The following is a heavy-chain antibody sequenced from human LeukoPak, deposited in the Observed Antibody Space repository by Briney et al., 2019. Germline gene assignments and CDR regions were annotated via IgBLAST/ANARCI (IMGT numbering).Heavy chain of an antibody. CDR3: ARQEAGYCSSTSCYFGFDP. D-gene: IGHD2-2*01. V-gene: IGHV3-21*01. CDR2: ISSSSSYI. Sequence: GGSLRLSCAASGFTFSSYSMNWVRQAPGKGLEWVSSISSSSSYIYYADSVKGRFTISRDNAKNSLYLQMNSLRAEDTAVYYCARQEAGYCSSTSCYFGFDPWGQGTLVTVSS. CDR1: GFTFSSYS. J-gene: IGHJ5*02.